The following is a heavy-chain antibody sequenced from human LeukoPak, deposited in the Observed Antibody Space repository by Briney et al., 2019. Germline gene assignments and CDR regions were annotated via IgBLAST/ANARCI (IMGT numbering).Heavy chain of an antibody. CDR1: GGSISSYY. V-gene: IGHV4-59*01. J-gene: IGHJ4*02. CDR2: IYYGGST. CDR3: ARAGSEYYYGSGRPRELDY. Sequence: SETLSLTCTVSGGSISSYYWSWIRQPPGKGLEWIGYIYYGGSTNYNPSLKSRVTISVDTSKNQFSLKLSSVTAADTAVYYCARAGSEYYYGSGRPRELDYWGQGTLVTVSS. D-gene: IGHD3-10*01.